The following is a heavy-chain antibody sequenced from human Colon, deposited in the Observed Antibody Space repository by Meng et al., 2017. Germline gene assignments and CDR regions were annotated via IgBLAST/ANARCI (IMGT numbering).Heavy chain of an antibody. CDR3: ARFGFYDSDYYGMDV. V-gene: IGHV3-23*01. D-gene: IGHD3-22*01. J-gene: IGHJ6*02. CDR2: IDVSRGTA. CDR1: GFIFASSV. Sequence: GESLKISCRTSGFIFASSVVTWVRQAPGKGLEWVSHIDVSRGTAYSADSVKGRYTISSDNSKNTVYLQMNSLRAEDAAVYYCARFGFYDSDYYGMDVWGQGTTVTVSS.